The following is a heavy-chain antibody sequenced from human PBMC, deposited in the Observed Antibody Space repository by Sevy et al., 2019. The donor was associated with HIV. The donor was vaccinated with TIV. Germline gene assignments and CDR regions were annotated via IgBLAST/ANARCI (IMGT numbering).Heavy chain of an antibody. CDR3: ARAYCSGGSCYSLAY. J-gene: IGHJ4*02. CDR2: VSAHNGDT. Sequence: ASVKVSCKASGYTLTRYRIYWVRQAPGQGLEWMGWVSAHNGDTNYVQKVQGRVAMTTDTSTSTAYMELRSLTSDDTAVYYCARAYCSGGSCYSLAYWGQGSLVTVSS. CDR1: GYTLTRYR. D-gene: IGHD2-15*01. V-gene: IGHV1-18*01.